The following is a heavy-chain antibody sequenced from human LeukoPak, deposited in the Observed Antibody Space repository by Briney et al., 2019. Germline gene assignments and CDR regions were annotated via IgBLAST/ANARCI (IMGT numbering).Heavy chain of an antibody. D-gene: IGHD6-13*01. CDR2: INPNSGGT. Sequence: ASVKVSCKASGYTFTGYYMHWVRQAPGQGLEYMGWINPNSGGTNYAQKFQGWVTMTRDTSISTAYMELRSLRSDDTAVYYCARVASSSWHQKGAPDYWGQGTLVTVSS. CDR1: GYTFTGYY. CDR3: ARVASSSWHQKGAPDY. V-gene: IGHV1-2*04. J-gene: IGHJ4*02.